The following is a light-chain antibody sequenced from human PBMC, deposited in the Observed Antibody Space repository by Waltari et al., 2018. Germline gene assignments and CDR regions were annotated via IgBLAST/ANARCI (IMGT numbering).Light chain of an antibody. J-gene: IGKJ1*01. Sequence: DIQMTQSPSSLSASVGDRVTITCRASQSISSYLNWYQQKPGKAPKLLIYAASSLQSWVPSRFSGSGSGTDFTLTISSLQPEDFATYYCQQSYSTLSWTFGQGTKVEIK. V-gene: IGKV1-39*01. CDR2: AAS. CDR1: QSISSY. CDR3: QQSYSTLSWT.